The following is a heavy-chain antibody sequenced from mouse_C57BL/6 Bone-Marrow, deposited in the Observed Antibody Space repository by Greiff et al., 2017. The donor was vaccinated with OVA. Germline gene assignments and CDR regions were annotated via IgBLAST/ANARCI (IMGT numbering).Heavy chain of an antibody. D-gene: IGHD1-1*01. CDR3: ARKDYYGSTFY. J-gene: IGHJ2*01. Sequence: QVQLKESGAELVKPGASVKMSCKASGYTFTSYWITWVKQRPGQGLEWIGDIYPGSGSTNYNEKFKSKATLTVDTSSSTAYMQLSSLTSEDSAVYYCARKDYYGSTFYWGQGTTLTVSS. CDR2: IYPGSGST. V-gene: IGHV1-55*01. CDR1: GYTFTSYW.